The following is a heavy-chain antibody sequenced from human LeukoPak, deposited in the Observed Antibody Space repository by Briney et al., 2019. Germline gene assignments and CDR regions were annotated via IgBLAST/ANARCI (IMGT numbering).Heavy chain of an antibody. CDR3: ARDQLKGYCSGGSCYSGFDY. Sequence: SETLSPTCTVSGGSISSYYWSWIRQPPGKGLEWIGYIYYSGSTNYNPSLKSRVTISVDTSKNQFSLKLSSVTAADTAVYYCARDQLKGYCSGGSCYSGFDYWGQGTLVTVSS. D-gene: IGHD2-15*01. CDR2: IYYSGST. CDR1: GGSISSYY. J-gene: IGHJ4*02. V-gene: IGHV4-59*01.